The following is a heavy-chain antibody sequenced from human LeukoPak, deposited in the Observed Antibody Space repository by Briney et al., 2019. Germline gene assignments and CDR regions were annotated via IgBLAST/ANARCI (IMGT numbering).Heavy chain of an antibody. CDR1: GFTFSTYW. V-gene: IGHV3-7*01. CDR3: AKGGHFNFDY. J-gene: IGHJ4*02. CDR2: IKEGGSDK. D-gene: IGHD5-12*01. Sequence: GGSLRLSCAASGFTFSTYWMKWVRQAPGKGLEWVASIKEGGSDKYYVDSVKGRFSISRDNAKNSLYLQMNSLRTEDTAVYYCAKGGHFNFDYWGQGTLVTASS.